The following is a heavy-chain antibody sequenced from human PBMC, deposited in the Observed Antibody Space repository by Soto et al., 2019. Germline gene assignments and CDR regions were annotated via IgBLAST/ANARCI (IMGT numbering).Heavy chain of an antibody. CDR2: IYYSGST. V-gene: IGHV4-39*01. Sequence: QLQLQESSPGLVKPSETLSLTCTVSGGSISSYYWGWIRRPPGKGLEWIGSIYYSGSTYYNPSLKSRVTISVDTSKNQFSLKLSSVTAADTAVYYCARRWGYSFDYWGQGTLVTVSS. D-gene: IGHD7-27*01. CDR3: ARRWGYSFDY. J-gene: IGHJ4*02. CDR1: GGSISSYY.